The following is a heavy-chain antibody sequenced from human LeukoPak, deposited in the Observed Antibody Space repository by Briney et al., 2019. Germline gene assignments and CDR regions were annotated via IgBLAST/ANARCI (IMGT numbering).Heavy chain of an antibody. CDR3: ARDRWDKAAGPDRDYYGMDV. J-gene: IGHJ6*02. CDR2: INPNSGGT. D-gene: IGHD6-13*01. CDR1: GYTFTSYG. V-gene: IGHV1-2*04. Sequence: ASVKVSCKASGYTFTSYGFSWVRQAPGQGLEWMGWINPNSGGTNYAQKFQGWVTMTRDTSISTAYMELSRLRSDDTAVYYCARDRWDKAAGPDRDYYGMDVWGQGTTVTVSS.